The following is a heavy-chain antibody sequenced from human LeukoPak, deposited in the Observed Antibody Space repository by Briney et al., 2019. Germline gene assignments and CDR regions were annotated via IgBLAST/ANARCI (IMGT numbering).Heavy chain of an antibody. CDR3: ARGITTGAPY. CDR2: VNPNSGGT. CDR1: GYTFTGYY. V-gene: IGHV1-2*02. J-gene: IGHJ4*02. Sequence: ASVKVSFKASGYTFTGYYMHWVRQAPGQGLEWMGWVNPNSGGTNYAQKFQGRVTMTRDTPINTAYMDLSSLRSDDTAVYYCARGITTGAPYWGQGTLVTVSS. D-gene: IGHD1-1*01.